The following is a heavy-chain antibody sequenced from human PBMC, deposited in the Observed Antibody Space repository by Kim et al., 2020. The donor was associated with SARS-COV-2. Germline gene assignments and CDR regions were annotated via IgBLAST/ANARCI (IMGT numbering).Heavy chain of an antibody. CDR1: GYTFTAYY. Sequence: ASVKVSCKSSGYTFTAYYMHWVRQAPGEGLEWMGWINPNTGGTNYAQKFQGRVTMTRDTSISTAYMELSRLRYDDTPVYYFASGRGFGSGSYFDYWGQGT. CDR3: ASGRGFGSGSYFDY. D-gene: IGHD3-10*01. V-gene: IGHV1-2*02. J-gene: IGHJ4*02. CDR2: INPNTGGT.